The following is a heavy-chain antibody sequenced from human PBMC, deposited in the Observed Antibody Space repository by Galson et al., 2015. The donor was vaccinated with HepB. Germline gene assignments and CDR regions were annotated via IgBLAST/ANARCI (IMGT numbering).Heavy chain of an antibody. J-gene: IGHJ3*02. D-gene: IGHD3-10*01. CDR2: IYPGDSDT. CDR3: ARHPPVYGSGRGEAFDI. CDR1: GYSFTSYW. Sequence: QSGAEVKKPGESLKISCKGSGYSFTSYWIGWVRQMPGKGLEWMGIIYPGDSDTRYSPPFQGQVTISADKSISTAYLQWSSLKASDTAMYYCARHPPVYGSGRGEAFDIWGQGTMVTVSS. V-gene: IGHV5-51*01.